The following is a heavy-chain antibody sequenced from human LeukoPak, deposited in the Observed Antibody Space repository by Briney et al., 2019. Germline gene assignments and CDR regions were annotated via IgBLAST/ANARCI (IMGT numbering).Heavy chain of an antibody. CDR2: IRYDGSNK. CDR1: GYTFSSYG. J-gene: IGHJ4*02. V-gene: IGHV3-30*02. CDR3: AKHDSSGWSFDY. Sequence: GGSLRLSCAASGYTFSSYGMHWVRQAPGKGLEWVAFIRYDGSNKYYADSVKGRFTISRDNSKNTLYLQMNSLRAEDTAVYYCAKHDSSGWSFDYWGQGTLVTVSS. D-gene: IGHD6-19*01.